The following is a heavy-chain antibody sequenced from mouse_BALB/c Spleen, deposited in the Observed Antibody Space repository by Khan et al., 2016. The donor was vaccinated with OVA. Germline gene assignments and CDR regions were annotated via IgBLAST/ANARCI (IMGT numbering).Heavy chain of an antibody. CDR2: INSDGDYT. CDR3: TRSPYGNFAY. CDR1: GFTFSTFA. D-gene: IGHD2-1*01. J-gene: IGHJ3*01. Sequence: EVELVESGGGLVKPGGSLKLSCAASGFTFSTFAMSWVRQTPEMRLEWVTTINSDGDYTYYPDSVTGRFTVSRDNARNTLYMQMSRLRSEATAMYYCTRSPYGNFAYWGQGTLVTVSA. V-gene: IGHV5-9-3*01.